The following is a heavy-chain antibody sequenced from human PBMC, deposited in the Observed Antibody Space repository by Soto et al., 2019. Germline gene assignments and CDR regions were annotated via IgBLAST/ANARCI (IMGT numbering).Heavy chain of an antibody. CDR2: IYHSGST. CDR3: ARHRAAAAPYYYYYAMDV. J-gene: IGHJ6*02. Sequence: QVQLQESGPGLVKPSGTLSLTCAVSGGSISSGHRWSWVRQPPGKGLEWIGEIYHSGSTNYNPSLKSRVTISVDKSKNHFSLRLSSVTAADTAVYYCARHRAAAAPYYYYYAMDVWGQGTTVTVSS. CDR1: GGSISSGHR. D-gene: IGHD6-13*01. V-gene: IGHV4-4*02.